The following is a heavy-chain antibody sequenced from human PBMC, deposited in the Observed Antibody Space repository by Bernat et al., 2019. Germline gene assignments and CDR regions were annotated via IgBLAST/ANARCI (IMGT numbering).Heavy chain of an antibody. J-gene: IGHJ5*02. Sequence: QVQLVQSGAEVKKPGASVKVSCKASGYTFTSYGISWMRQAPGQGLEWMGWISAYNGNTNYAQKLQGRVTMTTDTSTSTAYMELRSLRSDDTAVYYCARDVRVHSSSENWFDPWGQGTLVTVSS. CDR3: ARDVRVHSSSENWFDP. D-gene: IGHD6-6*01. CDR2: ISAYNGNT. CDR1: GYTFTSYG. V-gene: IGHV1-18*01.